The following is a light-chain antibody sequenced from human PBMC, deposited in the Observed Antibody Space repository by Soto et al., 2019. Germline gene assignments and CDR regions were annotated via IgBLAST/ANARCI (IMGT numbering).Light chain of an antibody. CDR3: QQRSNWPPTWT. CDR1: QSVTNK. V-gene: IGKV3-11*01. J-gene: IGKJ1*01. Sequence: EIVMTQSPATLSVSPGERATLSCWASQSVTNKLAWYQQKPGQAPRXLXXAGSTRATGIPARFSGSGSGTDFTLTISSLEPEEFAVSYCQQRSNWPPTWTFSQGTKVDIK. CDR2: AGS.